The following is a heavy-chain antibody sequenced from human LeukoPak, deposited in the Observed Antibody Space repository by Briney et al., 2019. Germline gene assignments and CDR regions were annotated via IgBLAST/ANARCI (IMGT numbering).Heavy chain of an antibody. CDR3: ARGRAYYDSSGYDY. D-gene: IGHD3-22*01. Sequence: SETLSLTCSVSGASINSHYWNWIRQPPGKGLEWIGYIYYSGSTNYNPSLKSRVTISVDTSKNQFSLKLSSVTAADTAVYYCARGRAYYDSSGYDYWGQGTLVTVSS. CDR2: IYYSGST. CDR1: GASINSHY. J-gene: IGHJ4*02. V-gene: IGHV4-59*11.